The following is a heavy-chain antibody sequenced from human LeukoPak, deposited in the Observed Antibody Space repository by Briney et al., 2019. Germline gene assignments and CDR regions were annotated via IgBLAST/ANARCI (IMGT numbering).Heavy chain of an antibody. CDR2: MNPNSGNT. D-gene: IGHD3-3*01. CDR3: ARGLFSVLRFFRRRNWFDP. Sequence: ASVRVSCKASGYTFTSYGINWVRQATGQGLEWMGWMNPNSGNTGYAQKFQGRVTITRNTSISTAYMELSSLRSEDTAVYYCARGLFSVLRFFRRRNWFDPWGQGTLVTVSS. J-gene: IGHJ5*02. V-gene: IGHV1-8*03. CDR1: GYTFTSYG.